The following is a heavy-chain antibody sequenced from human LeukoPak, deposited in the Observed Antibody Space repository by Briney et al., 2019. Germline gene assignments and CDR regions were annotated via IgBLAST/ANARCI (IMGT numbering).Heavy chain of an antibody. Sequence: SETLSLTCTVSGGSISRGGYYWRWIRQHPGKGLEWIGYICYSESTYYNPSLKNRVTISVDTSKNQFSLQLSAVTAADTAVYYCVSSRRSIVGATPIDFWGQGTLVTVSS. CDR3: VSSRRSIVGATPIDF. CDR1: GGSISRGGYY. CDR2: ICYSEST. V-gene: IGHV4-31*03. J-gene: IGHJ4*02. D-gene: IGHD1-26*01.